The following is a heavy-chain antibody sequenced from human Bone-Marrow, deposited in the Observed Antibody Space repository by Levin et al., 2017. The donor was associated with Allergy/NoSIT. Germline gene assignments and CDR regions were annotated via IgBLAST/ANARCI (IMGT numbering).Heavy chain of an antibody. CDR2: IIPIFGTA. V-gene: IGHV1-69*01. CDR1: GGTFSSYA. Sequence: KISCKASGGTFSSYAISWVRQAPGQGLEWMGGIIPIFGTANYAQKFQGRVTITADESTSTAYMELSSLRSEDTAVYYCARVNSYGYDYYYGMDVWGQGTTVTVSS. CDR3: ARVNSYGYDYYYGMDV. D-gene: IGHD5-18*01. J-gene: IGHJ6*02.